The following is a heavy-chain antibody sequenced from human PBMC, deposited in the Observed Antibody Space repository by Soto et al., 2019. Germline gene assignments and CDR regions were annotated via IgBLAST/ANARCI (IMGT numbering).Heavy chain of an antibody. CDR3: ARERCDSSGYYYVVAAYFDY. D-gene: IGHD3-22*01. CDR1: GGSFSGYY. Sequence: PSETLSLTCAVYGGSFSGYYWSWIRQPPGKGLEWIGEINHSGSTNYNPSLKSRVTISVDTSKNQFSLKLSSVTAADTAVYYCARERCDSSGYYYVVAAYFDYWGQGTLVTVSS. V-gene: IGHV4-34*01. CDR2: INHSGST. J-gene: IGHJ4*02.